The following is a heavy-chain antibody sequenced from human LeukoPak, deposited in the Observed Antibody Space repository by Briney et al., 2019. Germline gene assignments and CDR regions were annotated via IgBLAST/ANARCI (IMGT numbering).Heavy chain of an antibody. CDR2: ITGSGGST. CDR3: AKIYGSGSYIYYYMDV. Sequence: GGSLRLSCAASGFIFSNYAMSWVRQAPGKGLEWVSAITGSGGSTYYADSVKGRFTISRDNSKNTLYLQMNSLRAEDTAVYYCAKIYGSGSYIYYYMDVWGKGTTVTVS. V-gene: IGHV3-23*01. CDR1: GFIFSNYA. D-gene: IGHD3-10*01. J-gene: IGHJ6*03.